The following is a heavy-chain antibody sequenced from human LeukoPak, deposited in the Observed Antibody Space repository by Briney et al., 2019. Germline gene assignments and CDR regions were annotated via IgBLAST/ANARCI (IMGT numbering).Heavy chain of an antibody. CDR3: AKDEVATITSPFDY. CDR2: ISWNSGSI. V-gene: IGHV3-9*01. CDR1: GCTFDDYA. D-gene: IGHD5-12*01. Sequence: PGGSLRLSCAASGCTFDDYAMHWVRHAPGKGLEWVSGISWNSGSIGYADSVKGRFTISRDNAKNSLYLQMNSLRAEDTALYYCAKDEVATITSPFDYWGQGTLVTVSS. J-gene: IGHJ4*02.